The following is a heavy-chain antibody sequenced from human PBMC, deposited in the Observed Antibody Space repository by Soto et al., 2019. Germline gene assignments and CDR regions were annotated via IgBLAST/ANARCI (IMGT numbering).Heavy chain of an antibody. CDR3: VEDNWQSGSYDNWYFDG. CDR2: ISFDGNYK. D-gene: IGHD1-26*01. CDR1: GFTFSSYG. Sequence: QVQLVESGGGVVQPGRSLRLSCVGSGFTFSSYGMHWVRQAPGKRLEWLAVISFDGNYKYHADSVKGRFTISRDNSKNTLFLEMSRLRPEETAVSYCVEDNWQSGSYDNWYFDGWGRGTLVTVSS. V-gene: IGHV3-30*18. J-gene: IGHJ2*01.